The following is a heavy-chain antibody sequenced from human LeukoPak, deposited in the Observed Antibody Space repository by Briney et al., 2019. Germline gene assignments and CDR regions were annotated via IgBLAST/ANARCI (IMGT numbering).Heavy chain of an antibody. V-gene: IGHV3-66*01. CDR2: IYGGGAP. CDR1: GFTVSSNY. J-gene: IGHJ4*02. D-gene: IGHD3-10*01. CDR3: ARDLYYGSGSYSYYFDY. Sequence: PGGSLRLSCAASGFTVSSNYVNWVRQAPGKGLEWVSVIYGGGAPYYADSVKGRFTISRDNSKNTLYLQMNSLRAEDTAVYYCARDLYYGSGSYSYYFDYWGQGTLVTVSS.